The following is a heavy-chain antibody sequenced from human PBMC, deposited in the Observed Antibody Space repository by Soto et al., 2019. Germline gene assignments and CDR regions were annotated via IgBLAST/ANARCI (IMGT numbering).Heavy chain of an antibody. CDR1: GGTFSTYP. D-gene: IGHD3-9*01. J-gene: IGHJ4*02. V-gene: IGHV1-69*11. CDR3: ARGPSNCDPLAGYPAYYFAD. CDR2: IIPVLGTA. Sequence: QVQLVQSGAEVKKPGSSVKVSCKASGGTFSTYPISWVRQAPGHGLEWMGGIIPVLGTANYAQRFRDRVTVTADEATGTAYVVLSSLRSEDTAFSYCARGPSNCDPLAGYPAYYFADWGQGTLVTVSS.